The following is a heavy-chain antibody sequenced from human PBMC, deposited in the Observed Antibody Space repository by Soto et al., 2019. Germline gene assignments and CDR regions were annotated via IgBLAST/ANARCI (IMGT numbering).Heavy chain of an antibody. Sequence: TSETLSLTCTVSGGSISSGGYYWSWIRQHPGKGLEWIGYIYYSGSTYYNPSLKSRVTISVDTSKNQFSLKLSSVTAADTAVYYCAREQPSSGADYWGQGTLVTVSS. CDR1: GGSISSGGYY. CDR2: IYYSGST. D-gene: IGHD3-10*01. J-gene: IGHJ4*02. CDR3: AREQPSSGADY. V-gene: IGHV4-31*03.